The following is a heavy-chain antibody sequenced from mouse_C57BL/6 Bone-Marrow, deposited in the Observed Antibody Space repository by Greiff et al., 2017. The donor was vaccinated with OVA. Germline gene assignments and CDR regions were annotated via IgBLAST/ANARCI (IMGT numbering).Heavy chain of an antibody. Sequence: DVMLVESGGGLVKPGGSLKLSCAASGFTFSSYTMSWVRQTPEKRLEWVATISGGGGNTYYPDSVKGRFTISRDNAKNTLYLQMSSLRAEDTALYYCARPGSSPHWGQGTLVTVSA. V-gene: IGHV5-9*01. CDR1: GFTFSSYT. D-gene: IGHD1-1*01. CDR2: ISGGGGNT. J-gene: IGHJ3*01. CDR3: ARPGSSPH.